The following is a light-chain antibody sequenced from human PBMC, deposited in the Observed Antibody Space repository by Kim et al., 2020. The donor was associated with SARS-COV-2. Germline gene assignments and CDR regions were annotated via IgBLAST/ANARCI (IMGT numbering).Light chain of an antibody. Sequence: EIVLTQSPGTLSLSPGERATLSCRASQSVSSNYLAWYQQKAGQAPRLLIYGASRRATDIPDRFRGSGSGTDFTLTISRLEPEDFAVYYCQQYGSSPPVTFGQGTKVDIK. CDR1: QSVSSNY. V-gene: IGKV3-20*01. J-gene: IGKJ1*01. CDR2: GAS. CDR3: QQYGSSPPVT.